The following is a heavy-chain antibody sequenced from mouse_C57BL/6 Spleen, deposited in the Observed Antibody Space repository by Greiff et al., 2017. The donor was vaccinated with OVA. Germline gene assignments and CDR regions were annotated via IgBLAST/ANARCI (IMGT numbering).Heavy chain of an antibody. Sequence: VQLQQSGPELVKPGASVKLSCKASGYTFTSYDINWVKQRPGQGLEWIGWIYPRDGSTKYNEKFKGKATLTVDTSSSTAYMELHSLTSEDSAVYLCARETTVVARNFDYWGQGTTLTVSS. CDR2: IYPRDGST. J-gene: IGHJ2*01. V-gene: IGHV1-85*01. CDR3: ARETTVVARNFDY. CDR1: GYTFTSYD. D-gene: IGHD1-1*01.